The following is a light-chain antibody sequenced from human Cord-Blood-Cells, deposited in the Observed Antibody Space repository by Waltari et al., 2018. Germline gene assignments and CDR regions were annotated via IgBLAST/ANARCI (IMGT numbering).Light chain of an antibody. J-gene: IGLJ2*01. CDR3: CSYAGSYTLV. Sequence: QSALTQPRSVPGSPGQSVTISCTGTSSDVGGYHYVPWYQQHPGKAPKLMIYDVSKRPSGVPDRFSGSKSGNTASLTISGLQAEDEADYYCCSYAGSYTLVFGGGTKLTVL. CDR1: SSDVGGYHY. CDR2: DVS. V-gene: IGLV2-11*01.